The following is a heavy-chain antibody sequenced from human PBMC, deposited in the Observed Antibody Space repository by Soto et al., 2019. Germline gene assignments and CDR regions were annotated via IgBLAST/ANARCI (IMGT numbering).Heavy chain of an antibody. V-gene: IGHV3-74*01. CDR3: AGDSPHDIRDAGDY. Sequence: PEGSLRRPCAPSGITFSTHWMHWVRQAPGKGLVWVSRINGDGSETTYADSVKGRLTISRDNAKNTLYLQVNNLRVEDTAVYYCAGDSPHDIRDAGDYYRERALVTVSS. D-gene: IGHD2-15*01. CDR2: INGDGSET. CDR1: GITFSTHW. J-gene: IGHJ4*02.